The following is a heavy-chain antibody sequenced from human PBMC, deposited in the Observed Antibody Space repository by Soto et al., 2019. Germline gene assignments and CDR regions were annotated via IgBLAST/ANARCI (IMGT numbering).Heavy chain of an antibody. J-gene: IGHJ6*02. Sequence: GAAVKVSCKASGFTFTSSAVPWVRQARGQRLEWIGWIVVGSGNTNYAQKFRERVTITRAMSTSTAYMELSSLRSEDTAVYYCAAVSYYYYGMDVWGQGTTVTVSS. CDR2: IVVGSGNT. V-gene: IGHV1-58*01. CDR1: GFTFTSSA. CDR3: AAVSYYYYGMDV.